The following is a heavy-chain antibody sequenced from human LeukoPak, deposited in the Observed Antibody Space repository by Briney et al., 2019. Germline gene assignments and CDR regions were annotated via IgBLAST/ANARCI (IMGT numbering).Heavy chain of an antibody. Sequence: RGESLKISCEGSGYTFTSYWIAWVRQMPGKGLEWMGIIYPGDSDTRYSPSFQGQVTISADKSISTAYLQWSSLKASDTALYYCASLGIAAGRGGWFDPWGQGTLVTVSS. D-gene: IGHD6-13*01. CDR3: ASLGIAAGRGGWFDP. CDR2: IYPGDSDT. CDR1: GYTFTSYW. J-gene: IGHJ5*02. V-gene: IGHV5-51*01.